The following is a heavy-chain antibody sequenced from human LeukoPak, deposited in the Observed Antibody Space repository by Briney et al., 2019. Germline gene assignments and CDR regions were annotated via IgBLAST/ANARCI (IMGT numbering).Heavy chain of an antibody. J-gene: IGHJ6*03. CDR2: IYTSGST. CDR1: GGSISSRSYS. V-gene: IGHV4-61*02. D-gene: IGHD6-13*01. CDR3: ARVAGSSSWDYYYYYYMDV. Sequence: PSETLSLTCTVSGGSISSRSYSWSRIRQPAEKGLEWIGRIYTSGSTNYNPSLKSRVTISVDTSKNQFSLKLSSVSAADTAVYYCARVAGSSSWDYYYYYYMDVWGKGTTVTVSS.